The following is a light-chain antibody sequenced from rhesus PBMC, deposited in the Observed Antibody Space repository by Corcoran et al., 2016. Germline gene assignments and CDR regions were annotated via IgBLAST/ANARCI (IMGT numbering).Light chain of an antibody. Sequence: EIVMTQSPATLSLSPGERATLSCRASQSVSSSLAWYQQKPGQAPKLPIYGASSRATGIPDRFSGSGSGTEFTITISGLGPEDVGVYYCQRDCSWPWAFGQGTKVEI. J-gene: IGKJ1*01. V-gene: IGKV3-42*01. CDR3: QRDCSWPWA. CDR2: GAS. CDR1: QSVSSS.